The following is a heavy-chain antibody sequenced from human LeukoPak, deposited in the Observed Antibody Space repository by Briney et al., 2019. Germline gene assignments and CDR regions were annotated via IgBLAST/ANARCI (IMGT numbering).Heavy chain of an antibody. V-gene: IGHV3-21*01. CDR3: ARGGELLRPADY. J-gene: IGHJ4*02. CDR1: GFTFSSYS. D-gene: IGHD1-26*01. CDR2: ISNSGSYI. Sequence: GGSLRLSCAASGFTFSSYSMNWVRQAPGKGLEWVSSISNSGSYIYYADSVKGRFTISRDNAKNSLYLQMNNLRAEDTAVYYCARGGELLRPADYWGQGTLVTVSS.